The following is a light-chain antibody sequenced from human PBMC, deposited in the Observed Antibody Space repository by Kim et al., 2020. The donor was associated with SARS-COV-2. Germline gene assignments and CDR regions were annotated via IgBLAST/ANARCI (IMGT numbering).Light chain of an antibody. V-gene: IGLV3-21*04. CDR2: YDS. CDR3: QVGDFGHPV. CDR1: NIEDKG. J-gene: IGLJ3*02. Sequence: APRTPASITCGGNNIEDKGVHWCQQKPGQAPVLVIYYDSDRPSGIPERFSGSKSGPTATLTSNRVEAGDEADYFCQVGDFGHPVFGGGTHLTVL.